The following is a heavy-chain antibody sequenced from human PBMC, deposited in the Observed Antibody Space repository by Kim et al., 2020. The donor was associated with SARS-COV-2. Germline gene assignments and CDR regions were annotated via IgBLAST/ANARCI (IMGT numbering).Heavy chain of an antibody. CDR2: INSDGSST. V-gene: IGHV3-11*01. Sequence: GGSLRLSCAASGFSFSDYYMTWIRQAPGKGLEWVAYINSDGSSTYYADSVNGRFTISRDSAKRSVSLQMNSLTPEDTAVYYCVREPSNCGQGTLVTVSS. CDR3: VREPSN. CDR1: GFSFSDYY. J-gene: IGHJ4*02.